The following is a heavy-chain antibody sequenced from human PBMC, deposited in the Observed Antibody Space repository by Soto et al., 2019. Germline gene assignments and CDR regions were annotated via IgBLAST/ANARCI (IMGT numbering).Heavy chain of an antibody. CDR2: IHHSGST. V-gene: IGHV4-4*02. D-gene: IGHD3-10*01. Sequence: QVQLQESGPGLVKPSGTLSLTCAVSGGSISSSNWWSWVRQPPGKGLEWNGEIHHSGSTNDNPSLRSPVTIAVGKSKHQFSLKLGSVTAADTAVYYCAISGELWTGSGSSYPYAFDICGQGTMVTVSS. J-gene: IGHJ3*02. CDR3: AISGELWTGSGSSYPYAFDI. CDR1: GGSISSSNW.